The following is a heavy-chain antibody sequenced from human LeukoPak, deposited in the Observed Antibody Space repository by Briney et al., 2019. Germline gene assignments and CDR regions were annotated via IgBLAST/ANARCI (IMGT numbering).Heavy chain of an antibody. Sequence: GGSLRLSCAASGFTFSSYGMHWVRQAPGKGLEWVAFIRYDGRNKYYADSVKGRFTISRDNSKNTLYLQMNSLRAEDTAVYYCAKDLVWELPARRPLGYFDYWGQGTLVTVSS. CDR3: AKDLVWELPARRPLGYFDY. V-gene: IGHV3-30*02. CDR1: GFTFSSYG. D-gene: IGHD1-26*01. CDR2: IRYDGRNK. J-gene: IGHJ4*02.